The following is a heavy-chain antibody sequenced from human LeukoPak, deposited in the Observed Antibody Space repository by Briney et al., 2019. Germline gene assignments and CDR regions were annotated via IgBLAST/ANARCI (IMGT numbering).Heavy chain of an antibody. Sequence: KPSETLSLTCSVSGVSVSDGRYYWTWIRQHPGKGLEWFGYKYYSGSAKYNPSLKSRLTISIDTSKNQFSLHLSSVTAADTATYYCATPYCSSISCLDVFNMWGQGTRVTVSS. J-gene: IGHJ3*02. V-gene: IGHV4-31*03. CDR2: KYYSGSA. D-gene: IGHD2-2*01. CDR3: ATPYCSSISCLDVFNM. CDR1: GVSVSDGRYY.